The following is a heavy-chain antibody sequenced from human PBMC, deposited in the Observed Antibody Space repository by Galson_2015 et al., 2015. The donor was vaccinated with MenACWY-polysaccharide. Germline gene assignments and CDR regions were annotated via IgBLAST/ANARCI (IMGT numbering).Heavy chain of an antibody. CDR2: IKSDGSET. CDR3: ARDVAAAGDY. D-gene: IGHD6-13*01. V-gene: IGHV3-74*01. CDR1: GFTFRSNW. Sequence: SLRLSCAASGFTFRSNWMQWVRQVPGKGLVWVSRIKSDGSETSHADSVKGRFTISRDNAKNTLFLQMNSLRVEDTAVYYCARDVAAAGDYWGQGIMVTVSS. J-gene: IGHJ4*02.